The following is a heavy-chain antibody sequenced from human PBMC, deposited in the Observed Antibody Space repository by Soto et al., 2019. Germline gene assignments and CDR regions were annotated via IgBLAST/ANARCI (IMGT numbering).Heavy chain of an antibody. D-gene: IGHD2-15*01. Sequence: SETKCLTCTVDGGNFIGYGWSWIRKKPGKGLEWIGEINHSGSTNYNPSLKSRVTISVDTSKNQFSLKLSSVTAADTAVYYCARGVDIVVVVAATQYFDYWGQGTLVTVSS. CDR2: INHSGST. CDR1: GGNFIGYG. J-gene: IGHJ4*02. V-gene: IGHV4-34*01. CDR3: ARGVDIVVVVAATQYFDY.